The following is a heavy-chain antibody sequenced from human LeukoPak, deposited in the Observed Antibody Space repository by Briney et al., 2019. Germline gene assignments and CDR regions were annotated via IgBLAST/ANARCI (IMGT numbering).Heavy chain of an antibody. D-gene: IGHD6-6*01. CDR2: INPNSGGT. J-gene: IGHJ6*03. CDR1: GYTFTGYY. CDR3: ARAARRAYYYMDV. V-gene: IGHV1-2*02. Sequence: VASVKVSCKASGYTFTGYYMHWVRRAPGQGLEWMGWINPNSGGTNYAQKFQGRVTMTRDTSISTAYMELSRLRSDDTAVYYCARAARRAYYYMDVWGKGTTVTVSS.